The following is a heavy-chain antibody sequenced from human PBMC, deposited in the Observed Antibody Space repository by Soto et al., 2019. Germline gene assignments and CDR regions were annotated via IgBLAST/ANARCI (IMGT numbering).Heavy chain of an antibody. V-gene: IGHV4-39*01. D-gene: IGHD4-17*01. CDR3: ATFRGMTTATTERYFDY. J-gene: IGHJ4*02. CDR2: IYYSGST. Sequence: SETLSLTCTVSGGSFSSSSYYWGWIRQPPGKGLEWAGTIYYSGSTYYNPSLESRVIISVDTSKNQFSLKLSSVTASDAAVYYCATFRGMTTATTERYFDYWGQGTLVTVSS. CDR1: GGSFSSSSYY.